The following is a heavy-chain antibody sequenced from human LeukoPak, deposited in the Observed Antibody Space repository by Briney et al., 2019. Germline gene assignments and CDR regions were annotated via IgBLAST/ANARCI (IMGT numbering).Heavy chain of an antibody. CDR1: GYTFTSYD. D-gene: IGHD6-19*01. Sequence: GASVKVSCKASGYTFTSYDINWVRQATGQGLEWMGWMNPNSGNTGYAQKFQGRVTMTRNTSISTAYMELSSLRSEDTAVYYCARGRRPKNTVAGTMYYFDYWGQGTLVTVSS. CDR3: ARGRRPKNTVAGTMYYFDY. J-gene: IGHJ4*02. V-gene: IGHV1-8*01. CDR2: MNPNSGNT.